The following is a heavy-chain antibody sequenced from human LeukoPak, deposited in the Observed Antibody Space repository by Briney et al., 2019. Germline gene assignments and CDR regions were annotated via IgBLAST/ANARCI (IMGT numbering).Heavy chain of an antibody. CDR2: INPNSGGT. D-gene: IGHD3-10*01. CDR1: RYTFTGYY. J-gene: IGHJ4*02. V-gene: IGHV1-2*02. CDR3: ARSPPYGSGVDY. Sequence: EASVKVSCKASRYTFTGYYMHWVRQAPGQGLEWMGWINPNSGGTNYAQKFQGRVTMTRDTSISTAYMELSRLRSDDTAVYYCARSPPYGSGVDYWGQGTLVTVSS.